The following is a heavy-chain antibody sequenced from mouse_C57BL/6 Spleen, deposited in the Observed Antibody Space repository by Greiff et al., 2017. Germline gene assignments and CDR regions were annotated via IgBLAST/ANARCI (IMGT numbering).Heavy chain of an antibody. CDR3: ARTSDYYAMDY. CDR2: LYPGDGDT. V-gene: IGHV1-82*01. Sequence: QVQLKESGPELVKPGASVKISCKASGYAFSSSWMNWVKQRPGKGLEWIGRLYPGDGDTNYNGKFKGKATLTADKSSSTAYMQLSSLTSEDSAVYFCARTSDYYAMDYWGQGTSVTVSS. CDR1: GYAFSSSW. D-gene: IGHD3-1*01. J-gene: IGHJ4*01.